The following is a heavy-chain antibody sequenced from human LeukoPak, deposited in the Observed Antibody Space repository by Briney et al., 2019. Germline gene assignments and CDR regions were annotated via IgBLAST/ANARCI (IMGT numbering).Heavy chain of an antibody. CDR2: ISYDGSNK. V-gene: IGHV3-30*04. CDR1: GFTFSSYA. Sequence: PGGSLRLSCAASGFTFSSYAMHWVRQAPGKGLEWVAVISYDGSNKYYADSVKGRFTISRDNSKNTLYLQMNSLRAEDTAVYYCAREVKESEQWLVHPYYLDYWGQGTLVTVSS. D-gene: IGHD6-19*01. J-gene: IGHJ4*02. CDR3: AREVKESEQWLVHPYYLDY.